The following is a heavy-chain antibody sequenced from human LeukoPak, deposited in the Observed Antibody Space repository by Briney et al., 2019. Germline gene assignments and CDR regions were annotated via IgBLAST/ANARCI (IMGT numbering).Heavy chain of an antibody. D-gene: IGHD3-22*01. V-gene: IGHV4-31*03. CDR1: GGSISSGDYY. Sequence: PSETLSLTCTVSGGSISSGDYYWSWIRQHPGKGLEWIGNIYHSGSTYYNPSLKSRVTISVDTSKSQFSLKLSSVTAADTAVYYCAREGYDSSYYYYLDYWGQGTLVTVSS. CDR3: AREGYDSSYYYYLDY. J-gene: IGHJ4*02. CDR2: IYHSGST.